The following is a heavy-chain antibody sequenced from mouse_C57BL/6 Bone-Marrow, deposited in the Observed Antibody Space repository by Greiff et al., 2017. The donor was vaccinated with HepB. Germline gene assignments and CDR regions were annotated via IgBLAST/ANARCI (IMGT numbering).Heavy chain of an antibody. CDR2: INTGGTYT. CDR1: GFTFSTSG. Sequence: EVKLMESGGDLVKPGGSLKLSCTASGFTFSTSGMSWVRQTPDKRLEWVATINTGGTYTYYPDSVKGRFTISKDAAKNTLFLLMSSLRPEDSAIYYCARDRFDYYFDYWGQGTTLTVSS. D-gene: IGHD2-14*01. V-gene: IGHV5-6*01. J-gene: IGHJ2*01. CDR3: ARDRFDYYFDY.